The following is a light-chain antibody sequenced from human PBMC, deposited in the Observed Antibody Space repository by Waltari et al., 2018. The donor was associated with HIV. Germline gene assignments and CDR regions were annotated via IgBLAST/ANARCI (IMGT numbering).Light chain of an antibody. Sequence: AIPLTQSPSSLSASVGDSVTITCRASQGISSALAWYQQKAGKAPKLLIYDGSSLESGVPSRFSGTGSGTDFTLIISSLQPEDFATYYCQQFKSYPHTFGGGTKVEIK. J-gene: IGKJ4*01. CDR1: QGISSA. CDR3: QQFKSYPHT. CDR2: DGS. V-gene: IGKV1-13*02.